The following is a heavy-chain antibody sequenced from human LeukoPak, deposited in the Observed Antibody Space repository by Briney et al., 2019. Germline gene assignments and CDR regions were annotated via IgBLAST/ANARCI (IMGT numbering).Heavy chain of an antibody. CDR3: TRGPGEYSSSWYRRYFDY. J-gene: IGHJ4*02. V-gene: IGHV3-49*03. Sequence: TGGSLRLSCTASGFTFGDYAMSWFRQAPGKGLEWVCFIRSKAYGGTTEYAASVKGRFTISRDDSKSIAYLQMNSLKTEDTAVYYCTRGPGEYSSSWYRRYFDYWGQGTLVTVSS. D-gene: IGHD6-13*01. CDR1: GFTFGDYA. CDR2: IRSKAYGGTT.